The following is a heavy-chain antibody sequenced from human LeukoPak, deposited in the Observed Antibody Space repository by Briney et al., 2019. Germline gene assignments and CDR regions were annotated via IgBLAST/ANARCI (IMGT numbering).Heavy chain of an antibody. J-gene: IGHJ4*02. D-gene: IGHD3-3*01. V-gene: IGHV3-21*01. Sequence: PGGSLRLSCAASGFTFSSYSMNWVRQAPGKGLEWVSSISSSSSYIYYADSVKGRFTISRDNAKNSLYLQMNSLRAEDTAVCYCARDPNYDFTHFDYWGQGTLVTVSS. CDR2: ISSSSSYI. CDR3: ARDPNYDFTHFDY. CDR1: GFTFSSYS.